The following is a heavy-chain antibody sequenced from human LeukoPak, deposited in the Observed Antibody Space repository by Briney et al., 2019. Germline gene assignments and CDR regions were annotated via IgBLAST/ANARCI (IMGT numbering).Heavy chain of an antibody. Sequence: GGSLRLSCVGSGFTFSNYEMNWVRQAPGEGLEWLSYIRSGGDTIYYADSVKGRFTISRDNAKNTLYLQMNSLRADDTAVYYCARVKVEMATIGWLDPWGQGTLVTVSS. V-gene: IGHV3-48*03. CDR1: GFTFSNYE. J-gene: IGHJ5*02. CDR2: IRSGGDTI. D-gene: IGHD5-24*01. CDR3: ARVKVEMATIGWLDP.